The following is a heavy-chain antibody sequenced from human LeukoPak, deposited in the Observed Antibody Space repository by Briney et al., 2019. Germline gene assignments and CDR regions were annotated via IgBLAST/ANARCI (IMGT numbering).Heavy chain of an antibody. CDR3: ARSVTYNWFDP. CDR1: GYVFINYY. J-gene: IGHJ5*02. CDR2: INPKSGAT. V-gene: IGHV1-2*02. D-gene: IGHD2-21*02. Sequence: ASVKVSCKTSGYVFINYYIHWVRLAPGQGLQWMGWINPKSGATNYAQSFQGRVALTTDTSISIAFMELSNLRPDDTAIYFCARSVTYNWFDPWGQGARVTVSS.